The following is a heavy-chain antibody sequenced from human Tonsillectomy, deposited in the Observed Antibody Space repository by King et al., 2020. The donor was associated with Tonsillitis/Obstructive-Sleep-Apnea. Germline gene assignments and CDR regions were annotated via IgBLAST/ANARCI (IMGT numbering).Heavy chain of an antibody. CDR2: INHSGST. J-gene: IGHJ5*02. D-gene: IGHD3-3*01. V-gene: IGHV4-34*01. CDR1: GGSFSGYY. CDR3: AREGLTIFGVVTKNWFDP. Sequence: VQLQQWGAGLLKPSETLSLTCAVYGGSFSGYYWSWIRQPPGKGLEWIGEINHSGSTTYNPSLKSRVTISVDTSKNQFSLKLSSVTAADTAVYYCAREGLTIFGVVTKNWFDPWGQGTLVTVSS.